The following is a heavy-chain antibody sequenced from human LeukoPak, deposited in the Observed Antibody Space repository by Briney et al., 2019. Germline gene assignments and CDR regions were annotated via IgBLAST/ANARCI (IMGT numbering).Heavy chain of an antibody. CDR3: ASSFAGTFYYYYYGTDV. D-gene: IGHD6-13*01. CDR2: INTNTGNP. J-gene: IGHJ6*02. Sequence: AASVKVSCKASGYTFTSYAMNWVRQAPGQGLEWMGWINTNTGNPTYAQGFTGRFVFSLDTSVSTAYLQISSLKAEDTAVYYCASSFAGTFYYYYYGTDVWGQGTTVTVSS. CDR1: GYTFTSYA. V-gene: IGHV7-4-1*02.